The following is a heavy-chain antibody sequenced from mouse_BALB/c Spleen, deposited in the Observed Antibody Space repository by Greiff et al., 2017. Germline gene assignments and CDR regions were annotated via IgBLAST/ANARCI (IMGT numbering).Heavy chain of an antibody. Sequence: EVQLQQSGPGLVKPSQSLSLTCTVTGYSITSDYAWNWIRQFPGNKLEWMGYISYSGSTSYNPSLKSRISITRDTSKNQFFLQLNSVTTEDTATYYCARHYRYDGVSWFAYWGQGTLVTVSA. D-gene: IGHD2-14*01. CDR1: GYSITSDYA. J-gene: IGHJ3*01. V-gene: IGHV3-2*02. CDR2: ISYSGST. CDR3: ARHYRYDGVSWFAY.